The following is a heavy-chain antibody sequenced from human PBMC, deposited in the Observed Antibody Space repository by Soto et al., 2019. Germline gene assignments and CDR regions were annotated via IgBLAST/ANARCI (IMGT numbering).Heavy chain of an antibody. CDR2: IDPSDSYT. CDR1: GYSFTSYW. Sequence: RGESLKISCKGSGYSFTSYWISWVRQMPGKGLEWMGRIDPSDSYTNYSPSFQGHVTISADKSISTAYLQWSSLKASDTAMYYCARPGVDYYGSGSHYSGIGYGMDAWAQGTMVTVSS. J-gene: IGHJ6*02. V-gene: IGHV5-10-1*01. D-gene: IGHD3-10*01. CDR3: ARPGVDYYGSGSHYSGIGYGMDA.